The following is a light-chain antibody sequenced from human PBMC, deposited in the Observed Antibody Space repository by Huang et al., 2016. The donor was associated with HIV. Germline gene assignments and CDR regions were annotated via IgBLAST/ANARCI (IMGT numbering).Light chain of an antibody. Sequence: EIVMTQSPATLSVSPVERATLSCRASQSIGSNLAWYQQGRGQAPRLLIYAASTRATGIPARFSGSGSGTEFTLTVSSLQSEDFAVYYCQQHNSWPRTFGQGTRV. CDR2: AAS. V-gene: IGKV3-15*01. CDR3: QQHNSWPRT. J-gene: IGKJ1*01. CDR1: QSIGSN.